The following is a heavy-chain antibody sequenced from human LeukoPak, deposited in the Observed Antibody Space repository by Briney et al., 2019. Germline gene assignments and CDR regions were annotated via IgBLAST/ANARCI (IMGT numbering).Heavy chain of an antibody. D-gene: IGHD1-26*01. V-gene: IGHV4-59*01. CDR1: GGSISSYY. J-gene: IGHJ4*02. Sequence: SETLSLTCTVSGGSISSYYWSWIRQPPGKGLEWIGYTYYSGSTNYNPSLKSRVTISVDTSKNQFSLKLSSATAADTAVYYCARDNGSGSYYAGGAFDYWGQGTLVTISS. CDR2: TYYSGST. CDR3: ARDNGSGSYYAGGAFDY.